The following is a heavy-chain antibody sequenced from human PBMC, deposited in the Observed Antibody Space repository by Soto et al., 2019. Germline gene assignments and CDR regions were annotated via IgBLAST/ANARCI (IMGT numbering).Heavy chain of an antibody. CDR2: LYWDDDK. D-gene: IGHD6-13*01. J-gene: IGHJ5*02. CDR1: GFSLSTSGVG. V-gene: IGHV2-5*02. Sequence: QITLKESGPTLVKPTQTLTLTCTFSGFSLSTSGVGVGWIRQPPGKALEWLALLYWDDDKRYSPSLKSRLTITKDTSKNQVVLTRTNMDPVDTATYYCAHSGSPEPPNWFDPWGQGTLVTVSS. CDR3: AHSGSPEPPNWFDP.